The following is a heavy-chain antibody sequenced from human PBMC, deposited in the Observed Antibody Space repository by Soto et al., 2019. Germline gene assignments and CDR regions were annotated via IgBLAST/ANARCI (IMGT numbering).Heavy chain of an antibody. CDR2: IDPSDSYT. Sequence: GASVKVSCKASGYTFTSYWISWVRQMPGKGLEWMGRIDPSDSYTNYSPSFQGHVTISADKSISTAYLQWSSLKASDTAMYYCATPPWLQGSPWGQGTLVTVSS. J-gene: IGHJ5*02. V-gene: IGHV5-10-1*01. CDR1: GYTFTSYW. D-gene: IGHD5-12*01. CDR3: ATPPWLQGSP.